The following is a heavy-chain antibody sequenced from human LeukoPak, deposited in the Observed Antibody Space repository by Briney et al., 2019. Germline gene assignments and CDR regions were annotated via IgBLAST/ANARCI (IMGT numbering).Heavy chain of an antibody. CDR3: ARRVASRATGYYFDF. V-gene: IGHV4-59*08. D-gene: IGHD5-12*01. J-gene: IGHJ4*02. Sequence: SETLSLTCTVSGDSIRSYYWSWIRQPPGKGLEWIGYIYYSGSTNYNPSLKSRVTISVDTSKNQFSLKLSSVTAADTAVYYCARRVASRATGYYFDFWGQGILVTVSS. CDR2: IYYSGST. CDR1: GDSIRSYY.